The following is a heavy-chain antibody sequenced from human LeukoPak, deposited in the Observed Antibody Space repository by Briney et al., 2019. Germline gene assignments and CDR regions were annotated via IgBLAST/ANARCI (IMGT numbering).Heavy chain of an antibody. CDR3: AKDLSPYPRGAFDI. J-gene: IGHJ3*02. V-gene: IGHV3-9*01. Sequence: GRSLRLSCAASGFTFDDYAMHWVRQAPGKGLEWVSGISWNSGSIGYADSVKGRFTISRDNSKNTLYLQMNSLRAEDTAVYYCAKDLSPYPRGAFDIWGQGTMVTVSS. CDR2: ISWNSGSI. CDR1: GFTFDDYA.